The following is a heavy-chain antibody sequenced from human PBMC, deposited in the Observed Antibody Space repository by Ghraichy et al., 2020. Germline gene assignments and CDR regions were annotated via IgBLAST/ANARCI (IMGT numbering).Heavy chain of an antibody. CDR1: GYTFTGYY. J-gene: IGHJ1*01. Sequence: ASVKVSCKASGYTFTGYYIHWVRQAPGQGLDWLGRVNSNSGGTYSAQDFQDRIALTRDTSINTAYLELESLRPDDTAVYYCARSHPDFPDYLQHWGRGTLVTVSS. V-gene: IGHV1-2*06. D-gene: IGHD4/OR15-4a*01. CDR2: VNSNSGGT. CDR3: ARSHPDFPDYLQH.